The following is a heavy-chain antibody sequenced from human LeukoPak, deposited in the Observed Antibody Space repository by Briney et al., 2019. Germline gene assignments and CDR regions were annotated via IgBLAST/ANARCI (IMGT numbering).Heavy chain of an antibody. D-gene: IGHD2-15*01. J-gene: IGHJ4*02. V-gene: IGHV3-7*01. CDR1: GLTFSSFW. Sequence: PGGSLRLSCAASGLTFSSFWMSWVRQAPGKGLEWVANIKQDGSEQSYVESVKGRFTISRDNAKNSLYLQMHSLRAEDTAVYYCGRGCCRGGCYRPPLYFDNWGQGAMVTVSS. CDR3: GRGCCRGGCYRPPLYFDN. CDR2: IKQDGSEQ.